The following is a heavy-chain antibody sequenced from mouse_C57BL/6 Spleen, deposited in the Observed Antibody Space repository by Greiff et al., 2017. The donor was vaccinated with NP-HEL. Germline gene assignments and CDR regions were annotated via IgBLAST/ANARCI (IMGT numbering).Heavy chain of an antibody. CDR3: AREETGTSYFDY. CDR2: IWSGGST. D-gene: IGHD4-1*01. CDR1: GFSLTSYG. V-gene: IGHV2-2*01. Sequence: VMLVESGPGLVQPSQSLSITCTVSGFSLTSYGVHWVRQSPGKGLEWLGVIWSGGSTDYNAAFISRLSISKDNSKSQVFFKMNSLQADDTAIYYCAREETGTSYFDYWGQGTTLTVSS. J-gene: IGHJ2*01.